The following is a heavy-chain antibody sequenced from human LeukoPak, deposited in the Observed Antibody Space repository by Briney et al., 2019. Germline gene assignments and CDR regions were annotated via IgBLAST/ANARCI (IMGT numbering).Heavy chain of an antibody. J-gene: IGHJ4*02. CDR1: GFTFSSYA. V-gene: IGHV3-64D*09. CDR3: VKPANGLVSYFDY. CDR2: ISSNGGST. Sequence: GGSLRLSCSASGFTFSSYAMHWVRQAPGKGLEYVSAISSNGGSTYYADSVKGRFTISRDNSKNTQYLQMSSLRAEDTAVYYCVKPANGLVSYFDYWGQGTLVTVSS. D-gene: IGHD3/OR15-3a*01.